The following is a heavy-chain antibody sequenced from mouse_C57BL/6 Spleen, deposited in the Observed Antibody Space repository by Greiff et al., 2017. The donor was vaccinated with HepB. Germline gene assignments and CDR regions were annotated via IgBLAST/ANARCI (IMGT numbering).Heavy chain of an antibody. D-gene: IGHD1-1*01. CDR1: GFTFSDYG. J-gene: IGHJ3*01. CDR2: ISSGSSTI. CDR3: ARPLYYYGSSYFAY. V-gene: IGHV5-17*01. Sequence: EVKLMESGGGLVKPGGSLKLSCAASGFTFSDYGMHWVRQAPEKGLEWVPYISSGSSTIYYADTVKGRFTISRDNAKNTLFLQMTSLRSEDTAMYYCARPLYYYGSSYFAYWGQGTLVTVSA.